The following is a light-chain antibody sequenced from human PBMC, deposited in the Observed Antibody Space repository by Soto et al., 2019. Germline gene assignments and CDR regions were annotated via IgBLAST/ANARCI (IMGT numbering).Light chain of an antibody. Sequence: QSALTQPASVSGSPGQSITISCTGTSSDVGGYDYVSWYQQHPGKAPKLMIFEVTNRPSGVSNRFSGSKSGNTASLTISELRAEDEADYYCSSFRSTSTLPYVFGTGTKLTVL. CDR3: SSFRSTSTLPYV. V-gene: IGLV2-14*01. CDR1: SSDVGGYDY. CDR2: EVT. J-gene: IGLJ1*01.